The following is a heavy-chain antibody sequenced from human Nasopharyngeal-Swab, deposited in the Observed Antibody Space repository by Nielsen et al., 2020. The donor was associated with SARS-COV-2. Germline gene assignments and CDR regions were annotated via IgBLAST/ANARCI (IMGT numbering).Heavy chain of an antibody. Sequence: GESLKISCQGSGYRFTSYWIGWVRQMPGKGLEWIGIIYPGDSDTRYSPSFQGQVTISADKSISTAYLQWSSLKASDTAMYYCARPLKQWLGGDAFDIWGQGTMVTVSS. CDR1: GYRFTSYW. CDR2: IYPGDSDT. CDR3: ARPLKQWLGGDAFDI. D-gene: IGHD6-19*01. J-gene: IGHJ3*02. V-gene: IGHV5-51*01.